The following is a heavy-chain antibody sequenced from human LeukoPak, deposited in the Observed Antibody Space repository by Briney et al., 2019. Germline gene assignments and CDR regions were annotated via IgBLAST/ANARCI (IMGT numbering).Heavy chain of an antibody. D-gene: IGHD1-1*01. CDR2: IYYSGIT. J-gene: IGHJ4*02. CDR3: AREREIVQLERAHDY. CDR1: GGSISSSSYY. V-gene: IGHV4-39*02. Sequence: PSETLSLTCTVSGGSISSSSYYWGWIRQPPGKGLEWIGSIYYSGITYYNPSLKSRVAISVDTSKNQFSLKLSSVTAADTAVYYCAREREIVQLERAHDYWGQGTLVTVSS.